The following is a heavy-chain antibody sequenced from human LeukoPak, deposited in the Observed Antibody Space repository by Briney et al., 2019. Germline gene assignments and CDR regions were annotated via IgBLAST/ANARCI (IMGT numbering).Heavy chain of an antibody. CDR1: GGSISSGGYS. J-gene: IGHJ3*02. D-gene: IGHD3-22*01. Sequence: KASETLSLTCAVSGGSISSGGYSWSWIRQPPGKGLEWIGYIYHSGSTYYNPSLKSRVTISVDTSKNQFSLKLSSVTAADTAVYYCAREKTTYYYDSSGDAFDIWGQGTMVTVSS. CDR3: AREKTTYYYDSSGDAFDI. CDR2: IYHSGST. V-gene: IGHV4-30-2*01.